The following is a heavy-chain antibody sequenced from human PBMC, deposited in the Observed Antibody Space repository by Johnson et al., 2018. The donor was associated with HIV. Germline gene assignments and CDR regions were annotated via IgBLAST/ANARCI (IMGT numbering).Heavy chain of an antibody. CDR1: GFTFSDYY. V-gene: IGHV3-11*04. D-gene: IGHD3-22*01. CDR3: ARDRGYWNAFDI. Sequence: QVQLVESGGSVVRPGGSLRLSCAASGFTFSDYYMSWIRQAPGKGLEWVSYISSSGSTIYYADSVKGRFTISRDNAKHSLYMQMNSLRAEDTAVYYCARDRGYWNAFDIWGQGTIVTVCS. CDR2: ISSSGSTI. J-gene: IGHJ3*02.